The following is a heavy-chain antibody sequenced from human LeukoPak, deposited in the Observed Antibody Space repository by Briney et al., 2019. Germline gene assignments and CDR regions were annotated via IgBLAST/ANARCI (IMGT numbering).Heavy chain of an antibody. V-gene: IGHV3-13*01. CDR1: GFTFSSYD. CDR3: ARDQADYWSGYYNYYMDV. D-gene: IGHD3-3*01. J-gene: IGHJ6*03. CDR2: IGTAGDT. Sequence: GGSLRLSCAASGFTFSSYDMHWVRQATGKGLEWVSAIGTAGDTYYPGSVKGRFTISRENAKNSLYLQMNSLRAEDTAVYYCARDQADYWSGYYNYYMDVWGKGTTVTVSS.